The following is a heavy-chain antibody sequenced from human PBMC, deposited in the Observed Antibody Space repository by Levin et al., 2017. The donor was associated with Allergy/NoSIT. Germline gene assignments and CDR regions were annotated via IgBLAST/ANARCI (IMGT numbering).Heavy chain of an antibody. J-gene: IGHJ4*02. V-gene: IGHV4-39*01. CDR3: ARQIYDFWSGYPMAGAYYFDY. D-gene: IGHD3-3*01. CDR2: IYYSGST. CDR1: GGSISSSSYY. Sequence: SETLSLTCTVSGGSISSSSYYWGWIRQPPGKGLEWIGSIYYSGSTYYNPSLKSRVTISVDTSKNQFSLKLSSVTAADTAVYYCARQIYDFWSGYPMAGAYYFDYWGQGTLVTVSS.